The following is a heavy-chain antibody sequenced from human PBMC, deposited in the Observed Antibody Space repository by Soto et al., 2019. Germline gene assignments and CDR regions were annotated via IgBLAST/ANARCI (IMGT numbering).Heavy chain of an antibody. CDR3: ARDLDGYNSYSWFDP. J-gene: IGHJ5*02. CDR2: IIPILGIA. Sequence: SVKVSCKASGGTFSSYTISWVRQAPGQGLEWMGRIIPILGIANYAQKFQGRVTITADKSTSTAYMELSSLRSEDTAVYYCARDLDGYNSYSWFDPWGQGTLVTVSS. V-gene: IGHV1-69*04. D-gene: IGHD5-12*01. CDR1: GGTFSSYT.